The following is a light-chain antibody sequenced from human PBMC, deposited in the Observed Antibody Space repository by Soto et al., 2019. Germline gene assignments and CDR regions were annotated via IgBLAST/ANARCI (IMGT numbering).Light chain of an antibody. Sequence: IVMTQSPSTLAVSPGERATVSCRASQSVRSNLAWYQQKPGQAPRLLIYGASTRATGIPARFSGSGSGTEFTLTISSLQSEDFAVYYCQQRSDWPRTFGQGTRLEIK. CDR3: QQRSDWPRT. CDR1: QSVRSN. CDR2: GAS. V-gene: IGKV3-15*01. J-gene: IGKJ5*01.